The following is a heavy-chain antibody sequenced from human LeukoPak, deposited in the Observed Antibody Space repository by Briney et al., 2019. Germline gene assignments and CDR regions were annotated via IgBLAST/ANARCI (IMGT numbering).Heavy chain of an antibody. Sequence: GGSLRLPCAASGFTFLSYGMHWIRQALGKGLEWVAFIRYDGNNEYYGDSVRGRFTISRDNSKNILYLQMNSLSTEDTAVYYCVKDQVTEDSTRIYYFDHWGQGILVTVSS. CDR2: IRYDGNNE. J-gene: IGHJ4*02. D-gene: IGHD2-21*02. CDR1: GFTFLSYG. CDR3: VKDQVTEDSTRIYYFDH. V-gene: IGHV3-30*02.